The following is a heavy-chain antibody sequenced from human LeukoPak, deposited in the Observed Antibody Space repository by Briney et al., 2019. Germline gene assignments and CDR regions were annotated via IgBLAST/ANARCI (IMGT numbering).Heavy chain of an antibody. CDR2: IYYSGST. D-gene: IGHD3-3*01. Sequence: SETLSLTCTVSGGSISSYYWRWIRQPPGKGLEWIGYIYYSGSTNYNPSLKSRVTISVDTSKNQLSLKLSSVTAADTAVYYCARASFTIFGVVPFDYWGQGTLVTVSS. CDR1: GGSISSYY. CDR3: ARASFTIFGVVPFDY. J-gene: IGHJ4*02. V-gene: IGHV4-59*01.